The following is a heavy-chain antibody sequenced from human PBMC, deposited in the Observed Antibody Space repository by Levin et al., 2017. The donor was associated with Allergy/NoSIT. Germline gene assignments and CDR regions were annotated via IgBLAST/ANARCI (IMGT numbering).Heavy chain of an antibody. CDR3: AKVGWFGELVGGSFEY. D-gene: IGHD3-10*01. Sequence: QRGESLKISCAASGFTFSAYSMHWVRQAPGKGLEWVAVLSYDGSDKYYADSVKGRFTVSRDNSKNTLHLQMSSLGADDTAVYYCAKVGWFGELVGGSFEYWGQGTLVTVSS. J-gene: IGHJ4*02. CDR2: LSYDGSDK. CDR1: GFTFSAYS. V-gene: IGHV3-30-3*01.